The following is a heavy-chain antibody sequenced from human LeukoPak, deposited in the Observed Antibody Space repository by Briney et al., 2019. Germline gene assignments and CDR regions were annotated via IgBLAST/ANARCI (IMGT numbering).Heavy chain of an antibody. J-gene: IGHJ4*02. CDR3: ARGGGGSLRF. Sequence: PSETLSLTCAVYGGSFRGYYWSWIRQPPGKGLEWIGEINHSGSTNYNPSLKSRVTISVDTSKNQFSLKLSSVTAADTAVYYCARGGGGSLRFWGQGTLVTVSS. D-gene: IGHD3-3*01. CDR2: INHSGST. V-gene: IGHV4-34*01. CDR1: GGSFRGYY.